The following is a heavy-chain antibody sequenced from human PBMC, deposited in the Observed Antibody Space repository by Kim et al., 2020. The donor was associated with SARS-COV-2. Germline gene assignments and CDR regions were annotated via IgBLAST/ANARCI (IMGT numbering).Heavy chain of an antibody. J-gene: IGHJ4*02. CDR1: GFIFSTSW. V-gene: IGHV3-7*01. CDR3: ARGYRGQFPR. CDR2: IKQDGSET. D-gene: IGHD1-1*01. Sequence: GGSLRLSCAASGFIFSTSWLTWVRQAPGKGLEWVATIKQDGSETYYVDSVKGRFTISRDNARNSLYLQMNSLRAEDTAIYYCARGYRGQFPRWGQGTLVTVSS.